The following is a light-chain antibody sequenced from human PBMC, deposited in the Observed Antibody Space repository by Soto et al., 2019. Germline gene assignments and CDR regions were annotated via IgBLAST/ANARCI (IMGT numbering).Light chain of an antibody. CDR3: SSYSISTAYL. Sequence: QSVLTQPASVSGSPGQSITISCTGTSSDVGGYDYVSWYQLHPGKAPKLMVFEVSNRPSGVSYRFSGSKSGNTASLTISGRQAEAEADYFGSSYSISTAYLFGTGTKLTVL. V-gene: IGLV2-14*01. CDR2: EVS. CDR1: SSDVGGYDY. J-gene: IGLJ1*01.